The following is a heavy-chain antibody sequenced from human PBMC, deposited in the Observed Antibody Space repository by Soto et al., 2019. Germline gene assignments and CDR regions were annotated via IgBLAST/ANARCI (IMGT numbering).Heavy chain of an antibody. V-gene: IGHV4-39*01. CDR3: ARLIVAGTGWFDP. D-gene: IGHD6-19*01. J-gene: IGHJ5*02. CDR1: GGSISSSSYY. CDR2: IYYSGST. Sequence: ETLSLTCTVSGGSISSSSYYWGWIRQPPGKGLEWIGSIYYSGSTYYNPSLKSRVTISVDTSKNQFSLKLSSVTAADTAVYYCARLIVAGTGWFDPWGQGTLVTVS.